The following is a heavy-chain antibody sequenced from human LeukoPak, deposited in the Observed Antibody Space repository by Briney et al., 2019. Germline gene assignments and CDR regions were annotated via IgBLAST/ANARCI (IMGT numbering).Heavy chain of an antibody. CDR2: ISGSGGST. CDR1: GFTFSSYA. D-gene: IGHD3-22*01. J-gene: IGHJ4*02. V-gene: IGHV3-23*01. CDR3: AKEPYSSGYYYAGY. Sequence: GGSLRLSCAASGFTFSSYAMSWVRQAPGKGLEWVSAISGSGGSTYYADSVKGRFTISRDNSKNTLYLQMNSLSAEDTAVYYCAKEPYSSGYYYAGYWGQGTLVTVSS.